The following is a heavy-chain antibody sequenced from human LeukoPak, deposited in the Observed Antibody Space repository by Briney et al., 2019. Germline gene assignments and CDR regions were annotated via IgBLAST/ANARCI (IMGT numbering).Heavy chain of an antibody. CDR1: GGSISSYY. Sequence: SETLSLTCTVSGGSISSYYWSWIRQPPGKGLEWIGYLYYSGNTNYSPSFKSRVTISVDTSKNQFSLNLSSVTAADTAVFYCARRGPGNWYFDLWGRGTLVTVSS. J-gene: IGHJ2*01. CDR3: ARRGPGNWYFDL. CDR2: LYYSGNT. V-gene: IGHV4-59*08.